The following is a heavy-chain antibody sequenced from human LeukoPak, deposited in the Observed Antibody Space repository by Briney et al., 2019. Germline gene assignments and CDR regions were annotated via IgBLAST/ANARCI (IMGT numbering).Heavy chain of an antibody. D-gene: IGHD1-26*01. CDR3: ARTLSGSYRDY. CDR1: GFIFSTYA. V-gene: IGHV3-23*01. J-gene: IGHJ4*02. Sequence: QPGGSLRLSCAASGFIFSTYAMSWVRQAPGKGLEWVSSVSGSTGATYYADSVKGRFTISRDNSKNTLYLQMNSLRVGDTAVYFCARTLSGSYRDYWGQGTLVTVSS. CDR2: VSGSTGAT.